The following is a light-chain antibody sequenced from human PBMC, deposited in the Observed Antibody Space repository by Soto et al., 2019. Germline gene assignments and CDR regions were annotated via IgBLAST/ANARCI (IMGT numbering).Light chain of an antibody. V-gene: IGKV2-28*01. CDR3: MHRLQSRR. CDR1: QSLLHSNGYNY. CDR2: LGS. Sequence: DIVMTQSPLSLPVTPGEPASISCRSSQSLLHSNGYNYLDWYLQKPGQSPQLLIYLGSNRASGVPDRFSGSGSGTDFTLKISRVEAEDVGVYYCMHRLQSRRFGQGTKVDIK. J-gene: IGKJ1*01.